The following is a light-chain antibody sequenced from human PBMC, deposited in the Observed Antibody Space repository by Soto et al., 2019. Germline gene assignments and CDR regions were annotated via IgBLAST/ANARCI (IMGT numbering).Light chain of an antibody. CDR2: DAS. J-gene: IGKJ5*01. CDR1: QSVNSY. V-gene: IGKV3-11*01. CDR3: QQRTNWPTST. Sequence: EIVLTQSPATLSLSPGERATLSCRASQSVNSYLAWYQQRPGQAPRLLIHDASSRATGIPARFSGSGSGTDFTITISCLEPEDGAVYYFQQRTNWPTSTFGQGTRLEIK.